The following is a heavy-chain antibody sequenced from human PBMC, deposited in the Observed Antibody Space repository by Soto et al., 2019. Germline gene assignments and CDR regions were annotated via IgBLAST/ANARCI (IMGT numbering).Heavy chain of an antibody. V-gene: IGHV4-59*08. CDR3: ARTGGDSGYDKQWLVGFDP. J-gene: IGHJ5*02. CDR2: IYYSGST. CDR1: GGSISSYY. Sequence: SETLSLTCTVSGGSISSYYWSWIRQPPGKGLEWIGYIYYSGSTNYNPSLKSRVTISVDTSKNQFSLKLSSVTAADTAVYYCARTGGDSGYDKQWLVGFDPWGQGTLVTVSS. D-gene: IGHD5-12*01.